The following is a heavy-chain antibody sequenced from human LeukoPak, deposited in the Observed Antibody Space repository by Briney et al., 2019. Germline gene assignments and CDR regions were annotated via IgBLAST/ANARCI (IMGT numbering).Heavy chain of an antibody. CDR1: GFTFSNYW. V-gene: IGHV3-7*05. CDR3: ARDWGAAGLWDY. D-gene: IGHD6-13*01. CDR2: IKEDESEK. J-gene: IGHJ4*02. Sequence: GGSLRLSCASSGFTFSNYWMSWVGQAPGKGLEWGANIKEDESEKDYVDSVKGRFTISRDNAKNSLYLQMNSLRAEDTAIYYCARDWGAAGLWDYWGQGTLVTVSS.